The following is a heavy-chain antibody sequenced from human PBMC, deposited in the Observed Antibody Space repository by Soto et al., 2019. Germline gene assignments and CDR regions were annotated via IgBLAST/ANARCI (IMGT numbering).Heavy chain of an antibody. CDR3: ARDATPYNWNETDEGDYYGMDV. CDR1: GGSISSGGYY. V-gene: IGHV4-31*03. D-gene: IGHD1-20*01. CDR2: IYYSGST. Sequence: QVQLQESGPGLVKPSQTLSLTCTVSGGSISSGGYYWSWIRQHPGKGLEWIGYIYYSGSTYYNPSLKSRVTISVDTSKNQFSLKLSSVTAADTAVYYCARDATPYNWNETDEGDYYGMDVWGQGTTVTVSS. J-gene: IGHJ6*02.